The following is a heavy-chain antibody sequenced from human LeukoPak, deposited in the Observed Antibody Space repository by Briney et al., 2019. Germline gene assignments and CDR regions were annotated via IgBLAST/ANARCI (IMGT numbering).Heavy chain of an antibody. CDR2: MNPNSGNT. Sequence: VASVKVSCKASGYTFTNYDINWVRQATGQGLGWMGWMNPNSGNTDYAQKFQGRVTMTRNTSISTAYMELSSLVSEDTAVYYCARGTGSWLRLTRWFDPWGQGTLVTVSS. D-gene: IGHD5-12*01. V-gene: IGHV1-8*01. CDR3: ARGTGSWLRLTRWFDP. J-gene: IGHJ5*02. CDR1: GYTFTNYD.